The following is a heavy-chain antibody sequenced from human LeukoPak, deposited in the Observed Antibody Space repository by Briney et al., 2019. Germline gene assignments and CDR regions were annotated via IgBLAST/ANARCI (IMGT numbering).Heavy chain of an antibody. V-gene: IGHV1-2*02. CDR3: ATNDFWSGSDY. J-gene: IGHJ4*02. CDR1: GGTFSSYA. Sequence: ASVKVSCKASGGTFSSYAISWVRQAPGQGLEWMGWINPNSGGTNYAQKFQGGVTMTRDTSISTAYMELSRLRSDDTAVYYCATNDFWSGSDYWGQGTLVTVSS. D-gene: IGHD3-3*01. CDR2: INPNSGGT.